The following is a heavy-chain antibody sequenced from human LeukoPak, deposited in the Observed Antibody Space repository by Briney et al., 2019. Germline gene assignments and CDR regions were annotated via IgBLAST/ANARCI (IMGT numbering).Heavy chain of an antibody. D-gene: IGHD2-2*03. CDR1: GGSIRSSSYY. J-gene: IGHJ4*02. CDR2: IYFTGNT. Sequence: SETLSLTCTVSGGSIRSSSYYWGWIRQPPGKGLEWIGRIYFTGNTYYNPSLKTRVTISIDTSKNQFSLNLSAVTATDTAMYYCTSGYFVHTFDFWGQGPLVTVSS. CDR3: TSGYFVHTFDF. V-gene: IGHV4-39*01.